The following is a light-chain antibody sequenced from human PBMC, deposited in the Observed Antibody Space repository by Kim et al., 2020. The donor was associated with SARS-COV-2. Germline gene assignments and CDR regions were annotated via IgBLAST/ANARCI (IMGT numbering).Light chain of an antibody. J-gene: IGLJ2*01. CDR1: KLEDKY. Sequence: VSPGQTASITCSGDKLEDKYACWYQQKPGQSPVLVIYQDSKRPSGIPDRFSGSNSGNTATLTNSGTQAMDEADYYCQAWDSSSAVVFGGGTQLTVL. CDR3: QAWDSSSAVV. CDR2: QDS. V-gene: IGLV3-1*01.